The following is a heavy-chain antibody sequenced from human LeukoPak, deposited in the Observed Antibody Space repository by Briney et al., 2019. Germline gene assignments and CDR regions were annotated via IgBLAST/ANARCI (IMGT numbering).Heavy chain of an antibody. CDR2: IYYSGST. D-gene: IGHD3-9*01. V-gene: IGHV4-59*12. CDR1: GGSISSYY. J-gene: IGHJ5*02. Sequence: PSETLSLTCTVSGGSISSYYWSWIRQPPGKGLEWIGYIYYSGSTNYNPSLKSRVTMSVDTSKNQFSLKLSSVAAADTAVYYCARGLRYFDSPWGQGTLVTVSS. CDR3: ARGLRYFDSP.